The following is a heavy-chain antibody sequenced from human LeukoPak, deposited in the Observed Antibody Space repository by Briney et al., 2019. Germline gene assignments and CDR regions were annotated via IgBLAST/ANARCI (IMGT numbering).Heavy chain of an antibody. J-gene: IGHJ4*02. CDR2: TSFDGSHT. CDR1: GFNFNGYV. D-gene: IGHD6-19*01. CDR3: AREGYSSGRAAAFDY. Sequence: PGGSLRLSCAASGFNFNGYVLHWVRQAPGKELEWVGLTSFDGSHTYADSVKGRFSISRDSSKNTLYLQMNSLRAEDTAVYYCAREGYSSGRAAAFDYWGQGTLVTVSS. V-gene: IGHV3-30*03.